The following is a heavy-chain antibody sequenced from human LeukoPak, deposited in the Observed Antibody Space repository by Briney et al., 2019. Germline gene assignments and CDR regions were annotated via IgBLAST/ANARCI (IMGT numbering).Heavy chain of an antibody. CDR3: AKGLDIVVVPAAADA. V-gene: IGHV3-9*01. CDR1: GFTFDDYA. CDR2: ISWNSGSI. D-gene: IGHD2-2*01. J-gene: IGHJ5*02. Sequence: GRSLRLSCAASGFTFDDYAMHWVRQAPGKGLEWVSGISWNSGSIGYADSVKGRFTISRENAKNSLYLQMNSLRAEDTALYYCAKGLDIVVVPAAADAWGQGTLVTVSS.